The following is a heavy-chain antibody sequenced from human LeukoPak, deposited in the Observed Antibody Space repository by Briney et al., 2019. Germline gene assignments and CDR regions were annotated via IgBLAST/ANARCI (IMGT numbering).Heavy chain of an antibody. CDR1: GGSISSYY. J-gene: IGHJ4*02. Sequence: SETLSLTCTVSGGSISSYYWSWIRQPPGKGLEWIGEINHSGSTNYNPSLKSRVTISVDTSKNQFSLKLSSVTAADTAVYYCARGRGGNCSSTSCYTYFDYWGQGTLVTVSS. CDR2: INHSGST. CDR3: ARGRGGNCSSTSCYTYFDY. V-gene: IGHV4-34*01. D-gene: IGHD2-2*02.